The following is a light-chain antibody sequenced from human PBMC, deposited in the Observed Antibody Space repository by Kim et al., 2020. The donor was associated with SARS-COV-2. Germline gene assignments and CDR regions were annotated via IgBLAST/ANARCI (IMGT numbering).Light chain of an antibody. Sequence: GDRVTITCRSSQSISIWLAWYQQKPGKAPNLLIYDASNLESGVPSRFSGSGSGTEFTLAISSLQPDDFATYYCQEYRSNSWTFCQGAKVEIK. J-gene: IGKJ1*01. CDR2: DAS. CDR1: QSISIW. CDR3: QEYRSNSWT. V-gene: IGKV1-5*01.